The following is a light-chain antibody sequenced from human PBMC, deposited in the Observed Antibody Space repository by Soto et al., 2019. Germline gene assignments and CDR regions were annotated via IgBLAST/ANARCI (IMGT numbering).Light chain of an antibody. CDR3: SACTVTSPYV. CDR2: DVS. V-gene: IGLV2-14*03. CDR1: SSDVGAYNY. Sequence: QSVLTQPASVSGSPGQSISISCTGTSSDVGAYNYISWYQQHPGKAPKLIIYDVSNRPSGVSSRFSGSKSANTASLTSSGLQAEVGAEYYCSACTVTSPYVFATGTKLTVL. J-gene: IGLJ1*01.